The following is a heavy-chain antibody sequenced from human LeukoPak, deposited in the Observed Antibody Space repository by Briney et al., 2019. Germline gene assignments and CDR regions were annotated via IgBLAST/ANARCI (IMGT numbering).Heavy chain of an antibody. J-gene: IGHJ4*02. CDR2: ISGSGGST. Sequence: GGSLRLSCAASGFTFSSYAMSWVRQAPGKGLEWVSAISGSGGSTYCADSVKGRFTISRDNSKNTLYLQMNSLRAEDTAVYYCAKSDRSTSSGSDYWGQGTLVTVSS. V-gene: IGHV3-23*01. D-gene: IGHD6-19*01. CDR3: AKSDRSTSSGSDY. CDR1: GFTFSSYA.